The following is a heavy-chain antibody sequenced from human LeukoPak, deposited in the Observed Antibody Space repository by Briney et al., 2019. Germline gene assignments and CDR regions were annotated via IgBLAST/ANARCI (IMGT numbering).Heavy chain of an antibody. CDR1: GFTFSSYW. Sequence: WGSLRLSCAASGFTFSSYWMSWVRQAPGKGLEWVANIKQEGSDRYYGDSVKGRFTISRDNAKNSLYLQMNSLRAEDTAVYYCAELGITMIGGVWGKGTTVTISS. J-gene: IGHJ6*04. CDR3: AELGITMIGGV. V-gene: IGHV3-7*01. CDR2: IKQEGSDR. D-gene: IGHD3-10*02.